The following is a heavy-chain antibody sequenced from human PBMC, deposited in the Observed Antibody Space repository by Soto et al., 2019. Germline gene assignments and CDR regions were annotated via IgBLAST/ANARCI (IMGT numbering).Heavy chain of an antibody. Sequence: ASVKVSCKASGYTFTSDGISWVRQAPGQGLEWMGWISAYNGNTNYAQKLQGRVTMTTDTSTSTAYMELRSLRPDDTAVYYCARDMGWMTYYDFWSGKLDFDYWGQGTLVTVSS. CDR2: ISAYNGNT. CDR1: GYTFTSDG. V-gene: IGHV1-18*01. CDR3: ARDMGWMTYYDFWSGKLDFDY. D-gene: IGHD3-3*01. J-gene: IGHJ4*02.